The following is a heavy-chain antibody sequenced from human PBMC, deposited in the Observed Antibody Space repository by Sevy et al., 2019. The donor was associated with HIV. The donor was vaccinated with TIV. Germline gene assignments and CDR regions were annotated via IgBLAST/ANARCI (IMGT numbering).Heavy chain of an antibody. D-gene: IGHD4-17*01. CDR3: TRTTVTNDAFDI. J-gene: IGHJ3*02. CDR1: GFTFSGSA. CDR2: IRSKANSNAT. Sequence: GGSLRLSCAASGFTFSGSAMHWVRQASGKGLEWVGRIRSKANSNATAYAASVKGRFTISRDDSKNTAYLQMNSLKTEDTAVYYCTRTTVTNDAFDIWGQGTMVTVSS. V-gene: IGHV3-73*01.